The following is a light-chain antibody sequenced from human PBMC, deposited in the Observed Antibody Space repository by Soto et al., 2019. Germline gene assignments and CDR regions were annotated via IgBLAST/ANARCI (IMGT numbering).Light chain of an antibody. CDR3: RHNIYPQWT. CDR2: AAS. CDR1: QSVSSTY. J-gene: IGKJ1*01. Sequence: EIVLTQSPGTLSLSPGERATLFCRPSQSVSSTYCDWYQQKPDQAPRLLIYAASSRTTGIADRFSGGAAATDFTTTISRLAPEVFAVYYCRHNIYPQWTFGQGTKVEIK. V-gene: IGKV3-20*01.